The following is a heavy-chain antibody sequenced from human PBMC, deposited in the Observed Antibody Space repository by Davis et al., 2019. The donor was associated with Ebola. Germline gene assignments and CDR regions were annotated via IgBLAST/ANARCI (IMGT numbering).Heavy chain of an antibody. Sequence: ASVKVSCKASGYTFTSYAMHWVRQAPGQRLEWMGWINAGNGNTKYSQKFQGRVTITRDTSASTAYMELSSLRSEDTAVYYCARDSGSYVNWFDPWGQGTLVTVSS. CDR3: ARDSGSYVNWFDP. J-gene: IGHJ5*02. CDR1: GYTFTSYA. D-gene: IGHD1-26*01. V-gene: IGHV1-3*01. CDR2: INAGNGNT.